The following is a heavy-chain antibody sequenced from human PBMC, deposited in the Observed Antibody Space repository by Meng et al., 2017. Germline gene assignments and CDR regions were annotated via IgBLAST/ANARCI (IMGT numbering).Heavy chain of an antibody. J-gene: IGHJ5*02. D-gene: IGHD7-27*01. CDR1: GGTFSSDA. CDR2: IIPIFGTA. V-gene: IGHV1-69*06. CDR3: ASGPPGWFDP. Sequence: HVQLVHSGGEWKNPWFQVKVSCKASGGTFSSDAISWVRQAPGQGLEWMGGIIPIFGTANYAQKFQGRVTITADKSTSTAYMELSSLRSEDTAVYYCASGPPGWFDPWGQGTLVTVSS.